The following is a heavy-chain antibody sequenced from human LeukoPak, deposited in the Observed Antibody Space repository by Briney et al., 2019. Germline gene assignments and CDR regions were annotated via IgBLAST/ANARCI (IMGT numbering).Heavy chain of an antibody. CDR2: IIPIFGTA. V-gene: IGHV1-69*05. Sequence: SVKVSCKASGGTFSSYAISWVRQAPGQGLEWMGGIIPIFGTANYAQKLQGRVTITTDESTSTAYMELSSLRSEDTAVYYCARHSGSYFGAFDIWGQGTMVTVSS. J-gene: IGHJ3*02. CDR1: GGTFSSYA. CDR3: ARHSGSYFGAFDI. D-gene: IGHD1-26*01.